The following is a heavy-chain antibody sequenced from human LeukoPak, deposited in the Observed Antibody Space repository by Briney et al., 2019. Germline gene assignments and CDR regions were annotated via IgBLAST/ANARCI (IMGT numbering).Heavy chain of an antibody. CDR1: GFTFSSSW. Sequence: GGSLRLSCAASGFTFSSSWMSWVRQAPGKGLEWVANIKPDGSEKFHVDFVKGRFTISRDNSKSSLSLQMNSLRAEDTAVYYCARYGLTAALDFWGQGSLVTVSS. V-gene: IGHV3-7*01. D-gene: IGHD2-21*02. J-gene: IGHJ4*02. CDR3: ARYGLTAALDF. CDR2: IKPDGSEK.